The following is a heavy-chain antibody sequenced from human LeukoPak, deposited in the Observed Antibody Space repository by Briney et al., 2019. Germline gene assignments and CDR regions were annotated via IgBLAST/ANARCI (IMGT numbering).Heavy chain of an antibody. CDR2: ISYDGSNK. CDR3: AKSPRQLVEIDY. J-gene: IGHJ4*02. D-gene: IGHD6-13*01. CDR1: GFTFSSYG. Sequence: PGGSLRLSCAASGFTFSSYGMHWVRQAPGKGLERVAVISYDGSNKYYADSVKGRFTISRDNSKNTLYLQMNSLRAEDTAVYYCAKSPRQLVEIDYWGQGTLVTVSS. V-gene: IGHV3-30*18.